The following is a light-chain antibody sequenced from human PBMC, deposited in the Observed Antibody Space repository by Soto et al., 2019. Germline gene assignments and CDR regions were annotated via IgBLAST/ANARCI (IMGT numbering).Light chain of an antibody. V-gene: IGKV1-39*01. Sequence: DIQMTQSPSSLSASVGDRVIITCRASQSINSYLNWYQQKPGKAPKLLIYAASSLQSGVPSRFSGSGSGRDFTLTISSLQPEDFATYYCQQSHSTPSTFGQGTRLEIK. CDR3: QQSHSTPST. J-gene: IGKJ5*01. CDR2: AAS. CDR1: QSINSY.